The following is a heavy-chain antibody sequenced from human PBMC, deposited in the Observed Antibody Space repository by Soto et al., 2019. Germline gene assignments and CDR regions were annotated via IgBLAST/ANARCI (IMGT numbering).Heavy chain of an antibody. Sequence: QVQLVESGGGVVQPGRSLRLSCAASGFTFSSYGMHWVRQAPGKGLEWVAVISYDGSNKYYADSVKGRVTISRDNYKNALYLQRNSQRDEDTAVDYCAKEPMVRGVRLYNWFDTWGQGTLVTVSS. CDR3: AKEPMVRGVRLYNWFDT. V-gene: IGHV3-30*18. D-gene: IGHD3-10*01. CDR1: GFTFSSYG. CDR2: ISYDGSNK. J-gene: IGHJ5*02.